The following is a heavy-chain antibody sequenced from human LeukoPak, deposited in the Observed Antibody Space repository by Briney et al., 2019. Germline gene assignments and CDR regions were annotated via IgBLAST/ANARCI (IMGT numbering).Heavy chain of an antibody. CDR3: ARLGALVPAAKGWFDP. J-gene: IGHJ5*02. D-gene: IGHD2-2*01. CDR1: GGTFSSYA. Sequence: SVKVSCKASGGTFSSYAISWVRQAPGQGLEWMGGIIPIFGTANYAQKFQGRVTMTRDTSTSTVYMELSSLRSEDTAVYYCARLGALVPAAKGWFDPWGQGTLVTVSS. V-gene: IGHV1-69*05. CDR2: IIPIFGTA.